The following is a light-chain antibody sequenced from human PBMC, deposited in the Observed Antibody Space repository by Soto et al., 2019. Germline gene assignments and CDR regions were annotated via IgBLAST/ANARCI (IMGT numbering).Light chain of an antibody. CDR1: QSINNRY. CDR3: QQFGSSPGFS. J-gene: IGKJ3*01. CDR2: GAS. Sequence: EIVLTQSPGTLSLSPGERATLSCRASQSINNRYLAWYQQKPGQAPRLLIYGASSRATGIPDRFSGSGSGTDFPLTISRLEPEDFAVYYCQQFGSSPGFSFGPGTKVDMK. V-gene: IGKV3-20*01.